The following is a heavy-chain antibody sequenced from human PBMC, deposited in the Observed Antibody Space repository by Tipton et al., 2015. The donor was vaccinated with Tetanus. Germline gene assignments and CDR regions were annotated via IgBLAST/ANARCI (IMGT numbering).Heavy chain of an antibody. V-gene: IGHV4-34*01. D-gene: IGHD3-16*01. CDR3: ARSGGRRYAFGI. CDR1: GGSFSGYY. Sequence: TLSLTCAVYGGSFSGYYWSWIRQPPGKGLEWIGEINHSGSTNYNPSLKSRVTISVDTSNNLFSLKLTSVTTADTAVYYCARSGGRRYAFGIWGQGTMVTVSS. CDR2: INHSGST. J-gene: IGHJ3*02.